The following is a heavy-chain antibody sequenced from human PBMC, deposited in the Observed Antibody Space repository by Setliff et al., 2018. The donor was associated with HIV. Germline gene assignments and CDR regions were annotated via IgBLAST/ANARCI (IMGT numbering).Heavy chain of an antibody. CDR1: GGTFSRYA. CDR2: IIPIFGSA. V-gene: IGHV1-69*05. J-gene: IGHJ6*03. CDR3: AREARYQDRYYYYMDV. D-gene: IGHD1-20*01. Sequence: SVKVSCKASGGTFSRYAISWVRQAPGQGLEWMGGIIPIFGSANYAQKFQGRVTITTDESTSTAYMELSSLRSEDTAVYYCAREARYQDRYYYYMDVWGKGTTVTVSS.